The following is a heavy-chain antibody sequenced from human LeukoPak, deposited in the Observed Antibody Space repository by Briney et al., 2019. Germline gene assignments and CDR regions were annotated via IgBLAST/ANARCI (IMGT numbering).Heavy chain of an antibody. CDR2: IYPDDSDT. V-gene: IGHV5-51*01. CDR1: GYSFADYW. Sequence: GESLKISCKGSGYSFADYWLGWVRQLPGKGLEWMGIIYPDDSDTRYSPSFQGQVSFSVDKSISTAYLQWSSLKASDTAMYYCARRGAYYDILTGYYYYYGMDVWGQGTTVTVSS. J-gene: IGHJ6*02. D-gene: IGHD3-9*01. CDR3: ARRGAYYDILTGYYYYYGMDV.